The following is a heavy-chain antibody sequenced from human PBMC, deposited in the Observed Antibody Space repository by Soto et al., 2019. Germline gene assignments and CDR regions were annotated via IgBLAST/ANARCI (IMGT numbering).Heavy chain of an antibody. V-gene: IGHV3-30-3*01. CDR1: GFSFSISP. Sequence: GGSLRLSCAASGFSFSISPMHWVRQAPGKGPEWVALISYDGTNKFYADSVKGRFTISRDNSKSTLYLHVDSLRPEDAAVYYCARDPKTTGGQHWAFTYFDSWGQGTLVTVSS. D-gene: IGHD2-8*02. J-gene: IGHJ4*02. CDR3: ARDPKTTGGQHWAFTYFDS. CDR2: ISYDGTNK.